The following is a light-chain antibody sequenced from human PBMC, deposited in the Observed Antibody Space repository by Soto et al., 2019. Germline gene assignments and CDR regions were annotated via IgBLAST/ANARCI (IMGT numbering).Light chain of an antibody. CDR2: DAS. CDR1: QSVSSD. V-gene: IGKV3-11*01. J-gene: IGKJ5*01. CDR3: QQRSNWPPIT. Sequence: EIVLRQSPATLSLSPGERATQSCRVSQSVSSDLAWYQQKPGQAPRLLIYDASNRATGIPARFSGSGSGTDFTLTISSLEPEDFAVYYCQQRSNWPPITFGQGTRLEIK.